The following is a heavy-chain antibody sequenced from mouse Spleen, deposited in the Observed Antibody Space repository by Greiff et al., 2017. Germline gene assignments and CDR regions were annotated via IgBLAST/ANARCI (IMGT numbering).Heavy chain of an antibody. CDR2: IDPSDSYT. Sequence: VQLQQPGAELVKPGASVKLSCKASGYTFTSYWMHWVKQRPGQGLEWIGEIDPSDSYTNYNQKFKGKATLTVDKSSSTAYMQLSSLTSEDSAVYYCARWGNPPLRYWGQGTTLTVSS. CDR3: ARWGNPPLRY. CDR1: GYTFTSYW. J-gene: IGHJ2*01. D-gene: IGHD2-1*01. V-gene: IGHV1-69*02.